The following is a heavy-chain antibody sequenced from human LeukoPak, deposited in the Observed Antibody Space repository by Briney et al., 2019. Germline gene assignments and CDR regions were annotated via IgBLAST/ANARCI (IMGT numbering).Heavy chain of an antibody. CDR1: GFTFSSYA. CDR2: IKQDGSEK. CDR3: ATGWPGAATISGGFAP. J-gene: IGHJ5*02. V-gene: IGHV3-7*01. D-gene: IGHD6-25*01. Sequence: GGSLRLSCAASGFTFSSYAMSWVRQAPGKGLEWVANIKQDGSEKYYVDSVKGRFTISRDNAKNSLYLQMNSLRAEDTAVYYCATGWPGAATISGGFAPWGQGTLVTVSS.